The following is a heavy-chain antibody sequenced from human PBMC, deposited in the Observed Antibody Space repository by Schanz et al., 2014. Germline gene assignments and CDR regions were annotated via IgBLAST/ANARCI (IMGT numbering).Heavy chain of an antibody. Sequence: VQLVESGGGLVQPGRSLRLSCAASGFTFSSYGLHWVRQAPGKGLEWVAVIWSDGSTKYYGDSVKGRFTISRDNSKNTLYLHMNTLRSEDTAVYYCAKDSTHIDIVLVPTAIDYWGQGTLVTVSS. J-gene: IGHJ4*02. CDR3: AKDSTHIDIVLVPTAIDY. CDR2: IWSDGSTK. V-gene: IGHV3-30*18. CDR1: GFTFSSYG. D-gene: IGHD2-2*01.